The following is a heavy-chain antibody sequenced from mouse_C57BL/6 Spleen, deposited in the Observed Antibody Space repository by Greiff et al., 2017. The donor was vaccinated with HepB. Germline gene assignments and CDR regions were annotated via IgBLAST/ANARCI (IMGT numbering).Heavy chain of an antibody. V-gene: IGHV5-4*01. Sequence: EVKLVESGGGLVKPGGSLKLSCAASGFTFSSYAMSWVRQTPEKRLEWVATISDGGSYTYYPDNVKGRFTISRDNAKNNLYLQMSHLKSEDTAMYYCARDRGDGYAMDYWGQGTSVTVSS. CDR2: ISDGGSYT. CDR3: ARDRGDGYAMDY. D-gene: IGHD3-3*01. CDR1: GFTFSSYA. J-gene: IGHJ4*01.